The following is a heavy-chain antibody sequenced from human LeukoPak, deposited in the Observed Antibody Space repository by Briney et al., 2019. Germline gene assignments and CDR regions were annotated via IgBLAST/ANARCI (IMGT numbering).Heavy chain of an antibody. J-gene: IGHJ6*02. CDR1: GYTFTSYY. V-gene: IGHV1-46*01. D-gene: IGHD5-12*01. CDR2: INPSGGST. Sequence: ASVKVSCKASGYTFTSYYMHWVRQAPGQGLEWMVIINPSGGSTSYAQTFQGRVTMTRDTSTSTVYMELSSLRSEDTAVYYCARDGRSEWLRLPPHYYGMDVWGQGTTVTVSS. CDR3: ARDGRSEWLRLPPHYYGMDV.